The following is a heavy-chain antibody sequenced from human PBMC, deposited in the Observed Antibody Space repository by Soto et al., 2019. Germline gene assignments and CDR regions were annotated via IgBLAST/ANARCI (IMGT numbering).Heavy chain of an antibody. D-gene: IGHD5-12*01. V-gene: IGHV4-31*03. CDR1: GGSISSGGYY. CDR2: IYYSGST. Sequence: PSETLSLTCTVSGGSISSGGYYCSWIRQHPGKGLEWIGYIYYSGSTYYNPSLKSRVTISVDTSKNQFSLKLSSVTAADTAVYYCARDPRGFIVATTKAHWLDAWGQGTLVTVSS. J-gene: IGHJ5*02. CDR3: ARDPRGFIVATTKAHWLDA.